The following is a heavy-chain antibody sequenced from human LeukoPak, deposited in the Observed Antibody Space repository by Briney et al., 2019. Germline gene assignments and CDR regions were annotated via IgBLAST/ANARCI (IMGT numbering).Heavy chain of an antibody. CDR1: GFTFSSYG. CDR2: IRYDGSNK. CDR3: AKGYSEVYDAFDI. V-gene: IGHV3-30*02. D-gene: IGHD1-14*01. Sequence: GGSLRLSYAASGFTFSSYGMHWVRQAPGKGLEWVAFIRYDGSNKYYADSVKGRFTISRDNSKNTLYLQMNSLRAEDTAVYYCAKGYSEVYDAFDIWGQGTMVTVCS. J-gene: IGHJ3*02.